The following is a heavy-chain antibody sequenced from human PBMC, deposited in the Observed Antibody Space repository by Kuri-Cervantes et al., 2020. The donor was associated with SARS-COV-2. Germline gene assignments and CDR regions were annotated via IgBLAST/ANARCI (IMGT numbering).Heavy chain of an antibody. CDR1: GFTFSTYG. J-gene: IGHJ4*01. V-gene: IGHV3-30*18. CDR2: ISYDVSTK. D-gene: IGHD2-21*02. CDR3: SKSLLVLVTAYSYFDY. Sequence: LSLTCAASGFTFSTYGLHWVRQAPGKGLGWVAVISYDVSTKYYADSVKGRFTISSNNSKNTLYLQMNRLRAEDTAVYYCSKSLLVLVTAYSYFDYWGQGTLVTVSS.